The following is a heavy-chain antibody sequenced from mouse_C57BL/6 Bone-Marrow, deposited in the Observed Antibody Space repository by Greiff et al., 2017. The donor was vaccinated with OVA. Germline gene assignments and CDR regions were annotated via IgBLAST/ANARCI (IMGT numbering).Heavy chain of an antibody. J-gene: IGHJ4*01. D-gene: IGHD1-1*01. Sequence: EVHLVESGGGLVKPGGSLKLSCAASGFTFSDYGMHWVRQAPEKGLEWVAYISSGSSTIYYADTVKGRFTISRDNAKNTLFLQMNSLRSEDTAMDYCARWRELLRYYAMDYWGQGTSVTVSS. CDR1: GFTFSDYG. V-gene: IGHV5-17*01. CDR2: ISSGSSTI. CDR3: ARWRELLRYYAMDY.